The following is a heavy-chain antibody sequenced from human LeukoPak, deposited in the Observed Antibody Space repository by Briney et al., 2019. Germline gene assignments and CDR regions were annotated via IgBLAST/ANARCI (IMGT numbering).Heavy chain of an antibody. CDR2: IYPGDSDT. D-gene: IGHD3-10*01. CDR1: GYSFTSYW. CDR3: ARRSITMVRGAALPRYYYYGMDV. J-gene: IGHJ6*02. V-gene: IGHV5-51*01. Sequence: GESLKISCKGSGYSFTSYWIGWVRQMPGKGLEWMGIIYPGDSDTRYSPSFQGQVTISADRSISTAYLQWSSLKASDTAMYYCARRSITMVRGAALPRYYYYGMDVWGQGTTVTVSS.